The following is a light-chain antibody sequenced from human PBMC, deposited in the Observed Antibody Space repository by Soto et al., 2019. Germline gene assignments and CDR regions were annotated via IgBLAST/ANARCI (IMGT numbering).Light chain of an antibody. CDR1: QGISNY. CDR3: QKYNSAPWP. CDR2: AAS. J-gene: IGKJ1*01. Sequence: DLQMTQSPSSLSASVGDRVTITCRASQGISNYLSWYQQKPGQVPKFLIYAASTLQSGVPSRFSGSGSGTDFTLTISSLQPEDVATYYCQKYNSAPWPFGQGTKVEIK. V-gene: IGKV1-27*01.